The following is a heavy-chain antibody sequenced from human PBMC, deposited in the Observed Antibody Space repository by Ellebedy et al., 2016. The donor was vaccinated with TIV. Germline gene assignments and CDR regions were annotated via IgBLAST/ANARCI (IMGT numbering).Heavy chain of an antibody. CDR2: ISSSSSYI. CDR3: GVDYVWGSYRYRADAYDAFDI. J-gene: IGHJ3*02. Sequence: GESLKISCAASGFTFSSYSMNWVRQAPGKGLEWVSTISSSSSYIYYADSVKGRFTISRDNAKNSLYLQMNSLRAEDTAVYYCGVDYVWGSYRYRADAYDAFDIWGQGTMVTVSS. CDR1: GFTFSSYS. D-gene: IGHD3-16*02. V-gene: IGHV3-21*01.